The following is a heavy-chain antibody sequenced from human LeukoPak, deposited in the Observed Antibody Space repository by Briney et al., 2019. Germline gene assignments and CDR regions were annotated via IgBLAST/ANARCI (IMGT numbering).Heavy chain of an antibody. D-gene: IGHD6-19*01. J-gene: IGHJ4*02. Sequence: SQTLSLTCTVSGGSISSGDYYWSWIRQPPGKGLEWIGYIYYSGSTYYNPSLKSRVTISVDTSKNQFSLKLSSVTAADTAVYYCARDDGIAVADTGVDYWGQGTLVTVSS. CDR3: ARDDGIAVADTGVDY. CDR2: IYYSGST. CDR1: GGSISSGDYY. V-gene: IGHV4-30-4*08.